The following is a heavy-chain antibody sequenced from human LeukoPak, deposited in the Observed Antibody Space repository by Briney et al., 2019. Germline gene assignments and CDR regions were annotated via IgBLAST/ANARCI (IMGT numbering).Heavy chain of an antibody. Sequence: PGGSLRLSCGGSGFTFQEYGMSWVRQAPGEGLEWVSGINWNGESTGYGVSVKGRFTISRDDSKSIAYLQMNSLKTEDTAVYYCTRDGYYYDSSGDKLFDYWGQGTLVTVSS. D-gene: IGHD3-22*01. V-gene: IGHV3-20*04. CDR2: INWNGEST. J-gene: IGHJ4*02. CDR1: GFTFQEYG. CDR3: TRDGYYYDSSGDKLFDY.